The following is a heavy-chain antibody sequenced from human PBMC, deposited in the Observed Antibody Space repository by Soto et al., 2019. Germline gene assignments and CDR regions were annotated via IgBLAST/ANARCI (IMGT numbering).Heavy chain of an antibody. CDR2: INHSGST. CDR1: GGSFSGYY. V-gene: IGHV4-34*01. J-gene: IGHJ6*02. CDR3: GRQPGHCGSTPCFGYYSVDV. Sequence: SETLSLTCAVYGGSFSGYYWSWIRQPPGKGLEWIGEINHSGSTNYNPSLKSRVTISVDTSNNQLSLRLSSVTAADAAVYYCGRQPGHCGSTPCFGYYSVDVWGQGTTVTVSS. D-gene: IGHD2-2*01.